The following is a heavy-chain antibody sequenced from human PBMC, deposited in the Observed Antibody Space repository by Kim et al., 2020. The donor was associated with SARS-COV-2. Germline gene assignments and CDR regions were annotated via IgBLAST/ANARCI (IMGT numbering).Heavy chain of an antibody. V-gene: IGHV4-34*01. J-gene: IGHJ4*02. Sequence: STNYTPSRKSRLTISVDTSKNQFSLKLSSVTAADTAVYYCARAGSSPLDYWGQGTLVTVSS. CDR3: ARAGSSPLDY. CDR2: ST. D-gene: IGHD3-10*01.